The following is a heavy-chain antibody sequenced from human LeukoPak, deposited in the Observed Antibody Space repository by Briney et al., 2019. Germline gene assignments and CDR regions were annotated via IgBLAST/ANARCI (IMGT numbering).Heavy chain of an antibody. CDR3: ARAEGFGEFKPNWFDP. CDR1: GYSFTSYW. Sequence: GESLKISCKGSGYSFTSYWIAWVRQMPGKGLEWMGIIYPGDSDTRYSPSFQGQVSISADKSISTAFLQWSSLKASDTAMYYCARAEGFGEFKPNWFDPWGQGTLVTVSS. V-gene: IGHV5-51*01. CDR2: IYPGDSDT. D-gene: IGHD3-10*01. J-gene: IGHJ5*02.